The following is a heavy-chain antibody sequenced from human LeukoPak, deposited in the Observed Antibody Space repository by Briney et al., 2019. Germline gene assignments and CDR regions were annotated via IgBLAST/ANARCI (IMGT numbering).Heavy chain of an antibody. Sequence: GRSLRLSCAASGFTFSSYAMHWVRQAPGKGLEWVAVISYDGSNKYYADSVKGRFTISRDNSKNTLYLQMNSLRAEDTAVYYCAREDEESGSCLDYWGQGTLVTVSS. CDR3: AREDEESGSCLDY. J-gene: IGHJ4*02. CDR2: ISYDGSNK. D-gene: IGHD1-26*01. V-gene: IGHV3-30*01. CDR1: GFTFSSYA.